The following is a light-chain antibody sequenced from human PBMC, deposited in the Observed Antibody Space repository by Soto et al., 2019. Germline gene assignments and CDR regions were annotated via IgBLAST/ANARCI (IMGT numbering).Light chain of an antibody. CDR3: QQYYYSPAT. Sequence: EIGLTQSPCTLSLSPGERATLSCRASQSVSSSYLAWYQQKPGQAPRLLIYGASSRATGIPDRFSGSGSRTDFTLTISRLEPEEVAVYYCQQYYYSPATFGGVTKVDNK. J-gene: IGKJ4*01. CDR1: QSVSSSY. CDR2: GAS. V-gene: IGKV3-20*01.